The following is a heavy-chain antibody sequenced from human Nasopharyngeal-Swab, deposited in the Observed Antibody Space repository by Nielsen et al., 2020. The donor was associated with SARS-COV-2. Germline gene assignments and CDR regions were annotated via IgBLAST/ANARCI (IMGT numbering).Heavy chain of an antibody. CDR3: ARVSAVAASRIDY. CDR1: GYTLSTYA. Sequence: ASVKVSCKASGYTLSTYAMYWVRQAPGQRPEFMGWINAGRGNTYYSQKFQGRVRISRDTSANTVYMELSRLRSADTAVYYCARVSAVAASRIDYWGQGTLVTVSS. CDR2: INAGRGNT. V-gene: IGHV1-3*01. J-gene: IGHJ4*02. D-gene: IGHD6-19*01.